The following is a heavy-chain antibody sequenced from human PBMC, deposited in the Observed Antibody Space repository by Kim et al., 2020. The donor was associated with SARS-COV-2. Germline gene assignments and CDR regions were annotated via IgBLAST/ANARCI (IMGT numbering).Heavy chain of an antibody. Sequence: SETLSLTCAVAGGSVSSDYCWTWIRQPPGKGLEWIGEICPSGAPNYNPSLKSRVTMSVDTSRNEFSVNLRSVTDAGTAIYYCGRDTSGYTEFDYGGQGTLVTVSS. J-gene: IGHJ4*02. CDR1: GGSVSSDYC. D-gene: IGHD5-12*01. CDR2: ICPSGAP. CDR3: GRDTSGYTEFDY. V-gene: IGHV4-4*02.